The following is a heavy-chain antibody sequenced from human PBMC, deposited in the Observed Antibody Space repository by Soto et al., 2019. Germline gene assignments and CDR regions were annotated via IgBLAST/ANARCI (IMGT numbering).Heavy chain of an antibody. CDR3: ARELGARTDY. CDR1: GYTFTSYA. V-gene: IGHV1-3*01. CDR2: INAGNGNT. J-gene: IGHJ4*02. Sequence: QVQLVQSGAEVKKPGASVKVSCKASGYTFTSYAMHWVRQAPGQRLEWMGWINAGNGNTKYSQKFQGRVTITRDTSVSTADMEPRSLRAADTAVYYCARELGARTDYWGPGPLVTVSS. D-gene: IGHD6-13*01.